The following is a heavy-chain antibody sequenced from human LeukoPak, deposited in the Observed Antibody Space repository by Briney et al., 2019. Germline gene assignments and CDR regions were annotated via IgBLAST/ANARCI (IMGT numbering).Heavy chain of an antibody. Sequence: PGGSLRLSWAASGFTFSNYAMTWVRQAPEKGLEWVSSITNTGATTYYADSVKGRFTISRDNSKNTLYFQMNSLRVEDTAIYYCAKDRAGYSYGTFEAWGQGALVTVSS. V-gene: IGHV3-23*01. CDR3: AKDRAGYSYGTFEA. CDR1: GFTFSNYA. D-gene: IGHD5-18*01. J-gene: IGHJ4*02. CDR2: ITNTGATT.